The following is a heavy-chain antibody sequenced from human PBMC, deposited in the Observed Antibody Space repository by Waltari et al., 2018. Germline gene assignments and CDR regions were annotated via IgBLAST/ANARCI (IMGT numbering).Heavy chain of an antibody. Sequence: QVQLVQSGAEVKKPGASVKVSCKASGYTFTSYYMHWVRQAPGQGLEWMGIIHPSGGSTSYAQKFQGRVTITRDTSTSTVYMELSSLRSEDTAVYYCAREGPYTATLSYWYFDLWGRGTLVTVSS. CDR1: GYTFTSYY. D-gene: IGHD5-18*01. CDR3: AREGPYTATLSYWYFDL. CDR2: IHPSGGST. J-gene: IGHJ2*01. V-gene: IGHV1-46*01.